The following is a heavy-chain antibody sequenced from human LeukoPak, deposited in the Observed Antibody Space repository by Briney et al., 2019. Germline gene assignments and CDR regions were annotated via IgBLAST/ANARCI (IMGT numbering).Heavy chain of an antibody. J-gene: IGHJ4*02. CDR2: IYSGGST. CDR3: ARESNFDY. Sequence: NYMSWVRQAPGKGLEWVSVIYSGGSTYYADSVKGRFTISRDNSKNTLYLQMNSLRAEDTAVYYCARESNFDYWGQGTLVTVSS. V-gene: IGHV3-66*01. CDR1: NY.